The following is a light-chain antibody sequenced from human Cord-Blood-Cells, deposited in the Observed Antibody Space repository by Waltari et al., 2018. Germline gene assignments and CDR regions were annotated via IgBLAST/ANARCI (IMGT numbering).Light chain of an antibody. Sequence: DIQMTQSPSTLSASVGDRVTITCRASQSISSWLAWYQQKPGKAAKLLIYDASILESGVPSRFSGSGSGTEFTLTSSSLQPDDVSTYYCQQYNSYSPTFGPGTKVDIK. V-gene: IGKV1-5*01. CDR2: DAS. CDR3: QQYNSYSPT. J-gene: IGKJ3*01. CDR1: QSISSW.